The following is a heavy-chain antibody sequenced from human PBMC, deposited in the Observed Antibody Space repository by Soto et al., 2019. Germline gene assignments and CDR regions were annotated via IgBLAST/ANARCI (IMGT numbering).Heavy chain of an antibody. CDR3: GRVRWYCTNGMDV. CDR2: IYYSGST. D-gene: IGHD2-15*01. CDR1: GGSVSSGSYY. J-gene: IGHJ6*02. V-gene: IGHV4-61*01. Sequence: NPSETLSLTCTVSGGSVSSGSYYWSWIRQPPGKGLEWIGYIYYSGSTNYNPSLKSRVTISVDRSKNQFSLKLSSVTAAETAVYYCGRVRWYCTNGMDVWGQGTTVTVSS.